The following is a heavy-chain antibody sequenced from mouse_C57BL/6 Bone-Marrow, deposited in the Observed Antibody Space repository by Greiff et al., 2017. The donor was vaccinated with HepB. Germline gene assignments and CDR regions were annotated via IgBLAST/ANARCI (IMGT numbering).Heavy chain of an antibody. CDR2: ISYDGSN. D-gene: IGHD1-1*01. Sequence: EVQRVESGPGLVKPSQSLSLTCSVTGYSITSGYYWNWIRQFPGNKLEWMGYISYDGSNNYNPSLKNRISITRDTSKNQFFLKLNSVTTEDTATYYCARRRYYGSSYYAMDYWGQGTSVTVSS. CDR1: GYSITSGYY. V-gene: IGHV3-6*01. J-gene: IGHJ4*01. CDR3: ARRRYYGSSYYAMDY.